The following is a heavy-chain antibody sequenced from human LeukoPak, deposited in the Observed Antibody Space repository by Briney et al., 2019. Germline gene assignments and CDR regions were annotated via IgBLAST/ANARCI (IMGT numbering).Heavy chain of an antibody. CDR2: MNPNSGNT. CDR3: ARGQANKSVPWFYYDFWSGYYGTYYFDY. Sequence: AASVKVSCKASGYTFTSYDINWVRQATGQGLEWMGWMNPNSGNTGYAQKFQGRVTITRNTSISTAYMELSSLRSEDTAVYYCARGQANKSVPWFYYDFWSGYYGTYYFDYWGQGTLVTVSS. V-gene: IGHV1-8*03. CDR1: GYTFTSYD. D-gene: IGHD3-3*01. J-gene: IGHJ4*02.